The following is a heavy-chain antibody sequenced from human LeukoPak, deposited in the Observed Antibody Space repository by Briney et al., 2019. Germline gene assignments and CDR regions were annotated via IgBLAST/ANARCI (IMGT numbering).Heavy chain of an antibody. CDR2: IYYSGST. Sequence: KASETLSLTCTVSGGSISSYYWSWIRQPPGKGLEWIGYIYYSGSTNYNPSLKSRVTISVDTSKNQFSLKLSSVTAADTAVYYCARAETYGSGWYDAFFDYWGQGTLVTVSS. J-gene: IGHJ4*02. V-gene: IGHV4-59*01. CDR1: GGSISSYY. CDR3: ARAETYGSGWYDAFFDY. D-gene: IGHD6-19*01.